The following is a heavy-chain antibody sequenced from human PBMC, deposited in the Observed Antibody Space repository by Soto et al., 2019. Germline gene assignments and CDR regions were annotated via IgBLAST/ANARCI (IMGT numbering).Heavy chain of an antibody. J-gene: IGHJ4*02. CDR3: ARYAARYFDWLLHFDY. CDR1: GFTFSSYG. Sequence: QVQLVESGGGVVQPGRSLRLSCAASGFTFSSYGMHWVRQAPGKGLEWVAVIWYDGSNKYYADSVKGRFTISRDNSKNSLYLPMNSLRAEDTAVYYCARYAARYFDWLLHFDYWGQGTLVTVSS. V-gene: IGHV3-33*01. D-gene: IGHD3-9*01. CDR2: IWYDGSNK.